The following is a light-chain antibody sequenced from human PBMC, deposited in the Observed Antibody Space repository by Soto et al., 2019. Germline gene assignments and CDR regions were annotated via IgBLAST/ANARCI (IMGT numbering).Light chain of an antibody. V-gene: IGKV1-39*01. CDR1: QSISNN. CDR2: AAS. Sequence: DIQMTQSPSSLSASVGDRVTITCRASQSISNNLNWYQQMPGRAPKLLIYAASSLQGGVPSRFSGGGSGTDFILTITILQPEDFATYYCQESYSVPYTFGPGTKLQIK. J-gene: IGKJ2*01. CDR3: QESYSVPYT.